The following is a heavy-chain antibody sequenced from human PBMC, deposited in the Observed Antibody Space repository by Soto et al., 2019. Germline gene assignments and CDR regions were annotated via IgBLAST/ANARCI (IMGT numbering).Heavy chain of an antibody. Sequence: PGGSLRLSCAASGFTVSSNYMSWVRQAPGKGLEWVSVIYSGGSTYYADSVKGRFTISRDNSKNTLYLQMSSLRSEDTAVYYCARDLTTMVRGNWFDPWGQGTLVTVSS. CDR2: IYSGGST. D-gene: IGHD3-10*01. V-gene: IGHV3-53*05. CDR1: GFTVSSNY. J-gene: IGHJ5*02. CDR3: ARDLTTMVRGNWFDP.